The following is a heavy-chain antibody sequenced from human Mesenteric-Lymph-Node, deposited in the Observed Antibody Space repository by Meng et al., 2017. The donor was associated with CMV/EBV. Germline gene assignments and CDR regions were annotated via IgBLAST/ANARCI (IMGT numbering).Heavy chain of an antibody. J-gene: IGHJ5*02. Sequence: GESLKISCAASGFTFSSYSMNWVRQAPGKGLEWVSSISSSSSYIYYADSVKGRFTISRDNAKNSLYLQMNSLRAEDTAVYYCARDLSSHYYSSGNYYTLRWFDPWGQGTLVTVSS. CDR3: ARDLSSHYYSSGNYYTLRWFDP. V-gene: IGHV3-21*01. D-gene: IGHD3-10*01. CDR1: GFTFSSYS. CDR2: ISSSSSYI.